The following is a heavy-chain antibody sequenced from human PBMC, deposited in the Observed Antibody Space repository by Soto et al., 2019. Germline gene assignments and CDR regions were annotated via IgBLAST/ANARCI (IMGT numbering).Heavy chain of an antibody. CDR2: SNPNSGDT. V-gene: IGHV1-2*02. J-gene: IGHJ6*02. D-gene: IGHD1-26*01. Sequence: PSVKVSCKASGYTFTGYYVHWVRQAPGQGLAWMGWSNPNSGDTYLAQRFQGRVTMNRDTSIGTAYMELRGMTSDDTAEYYCAKGGAIVAAGTRVYLYNAMDVWGPGTTVTVSS. CDR1: GYTFTGYY. CDR3: AKGGAIVAAGTRVYLYNAMDV.